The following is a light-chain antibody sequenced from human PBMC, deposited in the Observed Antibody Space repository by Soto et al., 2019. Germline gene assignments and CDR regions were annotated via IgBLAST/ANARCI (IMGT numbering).Light chain of an antibody. V-gene: IGKV1-27*01. CDR2: AAS. CDR3: QKYDDAPWT. Sequence: DIPMTQSPSSLSASVGDRVTITCRASQGIRNYLAWYQQNPGKVPKLLLYAASTLQSGVPSRFSGSGSGTDFTLTISSLQPEDVATYFCQKYDDAPWTFGQGTKVEIK. J-gene: IGKJ1*01. CDR1: QGIRNY.